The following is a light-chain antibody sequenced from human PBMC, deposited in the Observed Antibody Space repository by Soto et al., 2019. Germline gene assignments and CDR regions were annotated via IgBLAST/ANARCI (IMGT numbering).Light chain of an antibody. CDR2: EAS. V-gene: IGLV2-23*01. J-gene: IGLJ3*02. Sequence: QSALTQPASVSGSPGQSITISCTGTSSDIGSYNFVSWYQQRPGKAPKLMIFEASKRPSGVPYRFSGSKSANTASLTISGLQAEDEADYCFSYAGSTTWVFGGGTKLTVL. CDR1: SSDIGSYNF. CDR3: FSYAGSTTWV.